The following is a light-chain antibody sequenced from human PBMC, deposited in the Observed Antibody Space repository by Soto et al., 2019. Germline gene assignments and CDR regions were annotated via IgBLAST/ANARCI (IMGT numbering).Light chain of an antibody. CDR1: QSVTRN. J-gene: IGKJ1*01. CDR3: QHYNKWPRGT. Sequence: EIVMTQSPATLSVSPGERASLSCRASQSVTRNLAWYQQKPGQAPRLLIYGASTRATGIPARFSGSGSGTEFTLTISSLQSEDFAVYYCQHYNKWPRGTFGQGTKV. V-gene: IGKV3-15*01. CDR2: GAS.